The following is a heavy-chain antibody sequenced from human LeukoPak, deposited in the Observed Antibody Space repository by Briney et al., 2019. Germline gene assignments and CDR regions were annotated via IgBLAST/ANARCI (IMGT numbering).Heavy chain of an antibody. J-gene: IGHJ6*02. V-gene: IGHV4-30-4*08. CDR1: GGSISSGGYY. CDR2: IYYSGST. Sequence: SQTLSLTCTVSGGSISSGGYYWSWIRQHPGKGLEWIGYIYYSGSTYYNPSLKSRATISVDTSKNQFSLKLSSVTAADTAVYYCARVSYYYYYGMDVWGQGTTVTVSS. CDR3: ARVSYYYYYGMDV.